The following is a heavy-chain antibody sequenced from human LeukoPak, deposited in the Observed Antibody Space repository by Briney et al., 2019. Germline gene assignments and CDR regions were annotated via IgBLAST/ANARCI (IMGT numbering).Heavy chain of an antibody. CDR2: VSRDGGTK. J-gene: IGHJ5*02. V-gene: IGHV3-30*03. D-gene: IGHD3/OR15-3a*01. CDR1: GFTFSSYG. CDR3: VREGLGPSFSAWFDP. Sequence: GGSLRLSCAASGFTFSSYGIHWVRQAPGKGLEWVIVVSRDGGTKYYSDSVKGRFTISRDNSENTLYLQMNSLRPEDTAVYYCVREGLGPSFSAWFDPWGHGTLVTVSS.